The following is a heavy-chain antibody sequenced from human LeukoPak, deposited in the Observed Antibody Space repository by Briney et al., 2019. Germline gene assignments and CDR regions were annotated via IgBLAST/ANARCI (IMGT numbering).Heavy chain of an antibody. V-gene: IGHV4-39*01. D-gene: IGHD6-13*01. J-gene: IGHJ2*01. Sequence: PQTLSLTCPVSGGSISSTPYYWGWIRQPPGKGLEWIGTVYYSGSTYYNPSLKSRVTIFVDTSKNQFSLKLTSVTAADTAVYHCARVIAAGGLGYFDLWGRGTLVTVSS. CDR3: ARVIAAGGLGYFDL. CDR2: VYYSGST. CDR1: GGSISSTPYY.